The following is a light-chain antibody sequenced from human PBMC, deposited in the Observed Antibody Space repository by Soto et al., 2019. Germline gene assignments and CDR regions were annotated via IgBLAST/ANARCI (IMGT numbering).Light chain of an antibody. CDR2: DVN. CDR1: SSDVGDYKY. Sequence: QSALTQPASVSGSPGQSITISCSGTSSDVGDYKYVSWYQQHPGKAPKLMIYDVNKRPSGVSNRFSGSKSGNTASLTISGLQADDEADYYCCSYTGSNTPYLSGTGTQLTVL. J-gene: IGLJ1*01. CDR3: CSYTGSNTPYL. V-gene: IGLV2-14*03.